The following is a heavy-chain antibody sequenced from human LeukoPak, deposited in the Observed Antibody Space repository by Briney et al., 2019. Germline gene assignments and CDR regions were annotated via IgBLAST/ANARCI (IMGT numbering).Heavy chain of an antibody. V-gene: IGHV3-23*01. CDR2: ISGIGVST. Sequence: GGSLSLSCAASGVTFSTYAMSWVRQAPAQGLERVSAISGIGVSTYYADSVKGRFTISRDNSKNTLYLQMNSLRAEDTAVFYCAKNITGSADFWGQGTMVTVSS. J-gene: IGHJ3*01. CDR1: GVTFSTYA. D-gene: IGHD1-20*01. CDR3: AKNITGSADF.